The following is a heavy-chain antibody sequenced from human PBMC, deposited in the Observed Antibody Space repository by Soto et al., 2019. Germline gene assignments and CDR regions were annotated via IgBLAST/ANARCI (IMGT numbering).Heavy chain of an antibody. CDR2: ISAYNGNT. J-gene: IGHJ4*02. V-gene: IGHV1-18*01. CDR3: ARDSLMSGSSYEFDY. Sequence: ASVKVTCKASGYTFTSYGSSWVRQAPGQGLEVMGWISAYNGNTNDVQKLQGRVTMTTDTSTSTAYMELTSLRSDDTAVYYCARDSLMSGSSYEFDYWGQGTLVTVYS. D-gene: IGHD6-6*01. CDR1: GYTFTSYG.